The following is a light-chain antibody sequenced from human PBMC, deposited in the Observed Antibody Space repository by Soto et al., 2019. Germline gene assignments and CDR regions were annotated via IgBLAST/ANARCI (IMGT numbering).Light chain of an antibody. J-gene: IGLJ2*01. CDR1: SGHSTYI. V-gene: IGLV4-60*02. CDR2: LEGSGSY. Sequence: QPVLTQSSSASASLGSSVKLTCTLSSGHSTYIIAWHQQQPGKAPRYLMKLEGSGSYNKGSGIPDRFSGSSSGADRYHTISNLQFEDEADYYCETWDTNVVVFGGGTKLTVL. CDR3: ETWDTNVVV.